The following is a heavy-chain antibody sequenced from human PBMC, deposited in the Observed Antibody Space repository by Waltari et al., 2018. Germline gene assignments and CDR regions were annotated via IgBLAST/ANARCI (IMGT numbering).Heavy chain of an antibody. J-gene: IGHJ4*02. CDR3: AKDTTPYY. CDR2: LSGNGGRT. CDR1: GFPFNIYA. D-gene: IGHD1-1*01. Sequence: EVQLLESGGGLVQPGGSLRLSCAASGFPFNIYAMTWVRQAPGEGLEWGSGLSGNGGRTFYADSVKGRFTISRDNSKDTVYLQMNSLTVEDTAVYYCAKDTTPYYWGQGTLVTVSS. V-gene: IGHV3-23*01.